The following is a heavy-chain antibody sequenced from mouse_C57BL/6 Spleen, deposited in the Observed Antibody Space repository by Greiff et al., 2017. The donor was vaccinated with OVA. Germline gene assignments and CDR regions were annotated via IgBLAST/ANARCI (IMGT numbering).Heavy chain of an antibody. V-gene: IGHV2-5*01. CDR2: IWRGGST. Sequence: QVQLQQSGPGLVQPSQSLSITCTVSGFSLTSYGVHWVRQSPGKGLEWLGVIWRGGSTDYNAAFMSRLSITKDNSKSHVFFKMNSLQADDTAIYYCATFYGSRYWYFDVWGTGTTVTVSS. D-gene: IGHD1-1*01. J-gene: IGHJ1*03. CDR3: ATFYGSRYWYFDV. CDR1: GFSLTSYG.